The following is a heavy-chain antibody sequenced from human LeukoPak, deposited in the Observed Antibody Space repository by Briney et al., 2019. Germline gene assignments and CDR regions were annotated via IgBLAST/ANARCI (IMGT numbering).Heavy chain of an antibody. Sequence: ASVKVSCKASGHTFTGYYMHWVRQAPGQGLEWMGWINPNSGGTNYAQKFQGRVTMTRDTSISTAYMELSRLRSDDTAVYYCARDYYGSGSYYNLLGGDYWGQGTLVTVSS. D-gene: IGHD3-10*01. CDR3: ARDYYGSGSYYNLLGGDY. V-gene: IGHV1-2*02. J-gene: IGHJ4*02. CDR1: GHTFTGYY. CDR2: INPNSGGT.